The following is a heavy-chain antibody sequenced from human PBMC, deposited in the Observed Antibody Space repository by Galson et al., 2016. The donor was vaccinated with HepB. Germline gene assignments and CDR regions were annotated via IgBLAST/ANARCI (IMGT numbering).Heavy chain of an antibody. CDR3: ARDRGKSTGWSNLFD. CDR1: GFTLSTHS. D-gene: IGHD6-19*01. V-gene: IGHV3-48*04. Sequence: SLRLSCAASGFTLSTHSMNWVRQAPGKGLEWVSYISSSRSTMYYADSVKGRFTISRDNAKHSVHLQMNSLRAEDTAVYYCARDRGKSTGWSNLFDWGQGTLVTVS. J-gene: IGHJ4*02. CDR2: ISSSRSTM.